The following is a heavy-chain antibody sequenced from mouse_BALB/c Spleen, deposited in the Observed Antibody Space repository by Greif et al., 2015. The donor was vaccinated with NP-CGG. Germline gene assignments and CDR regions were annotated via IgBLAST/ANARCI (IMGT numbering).Heavy chain of an antibody. Sequence: LMESGPELVKPGASVKISCKASGYTFTDYYINWVKQKPGQGLEWIGWIYPGSGNTKYNEKFKGKATLTVDTSSSTAYMQLSSLTSEDTAVYFCARGTGTEAMDYWGQGTSVTVSS. J-gene: IGHJ4*01. D-gene: IGHD4-1*01. V-gene: IGHV1-84*02. CDR1: GYTFTDYY. CDR3: ARGTGTEAMDY. CDR2: IYPGSGNT.